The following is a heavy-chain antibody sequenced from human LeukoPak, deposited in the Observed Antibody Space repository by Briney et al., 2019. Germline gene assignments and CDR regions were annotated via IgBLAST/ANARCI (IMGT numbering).Heavy chain of an antibody. CDR3: AKALPARVVAGNTNDY. Sequence: GGSLRLSCAASGFTFSSYAMSWVRQAPGKGLEWVSAISGSGGSTYYADSVKGRFTISRDNSKNTLYLQMNSLRAEDTAVYYCAKALPARVVAGNTNDYWGQGTLVTVSS. J-gene: IGHJ4*02. V-gene: IGHV3-23*01. CDR2: ISGSGGST. D-gene: IGHD6-19*01. CDR1: GFTFSSYA.